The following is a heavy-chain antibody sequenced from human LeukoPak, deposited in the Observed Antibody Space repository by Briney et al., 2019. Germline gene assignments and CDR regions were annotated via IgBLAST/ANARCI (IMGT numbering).Heavy chain of an antibody. Sequence: SETLSLTCTVSGGSISSYYWSWIRQPPGKGLEWIGYIYYSGSTNYNPSLKSRVTISVDTSKNQSSLKLSSVTAADTAVYYCAREEPNWNYNYFDYWGQGTLVTVSS. J-gene: IGHJ4*02. CDR1: GGSISSYY. CDR3: AREEPNWNYNYFDY. V-gene: IGHV4-59*12. D-gene: IGHD1-7*01. CDR2: IYYSGST.